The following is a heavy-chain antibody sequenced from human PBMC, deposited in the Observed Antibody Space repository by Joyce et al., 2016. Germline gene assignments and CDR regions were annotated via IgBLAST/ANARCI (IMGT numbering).Heavy chain of an antibody. CDR3: ASNQWLVTYYFDY. J-gene: IGHJ4*02. V-gene: IGHV4-39*07. CDR2: ILYSVNT. CDR1: GGSISSRSYY. D-gene: IGHD6-19*01. Sequence: QLQLQESGPGLVRPSETLSLTCTVSGGSISSRSYYWVWIRQPPGKGLEWIGGILYSVNTYDNPSLKSRVTMSVDTSKKQFSLKLKSVTAADTAVYFCASNQWLVTYYFDYWGQGTLVTVSS.